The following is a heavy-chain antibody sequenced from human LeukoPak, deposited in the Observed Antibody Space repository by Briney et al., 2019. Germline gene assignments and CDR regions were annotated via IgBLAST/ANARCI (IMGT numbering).Heavy chain of an antibody. CDR1: GYTFTSYG. CDR3: ARDLTGYSLRYFDY. V-gene: IGHV1-18*01. CDR2: ISAYNGNT. D-gene: IGHD3-9*01. Sequence: ASVKVSCKASGYTFTSYGISWVRQAPGQGLEWMGWISAYNGNTNYAQKLQGRVTMTAGTSTSTAYMELRSLRSEDTAVYYCARDLTGYSLRYFDYWGQGTLVTVSS. J-gene: IGHJ4*02.